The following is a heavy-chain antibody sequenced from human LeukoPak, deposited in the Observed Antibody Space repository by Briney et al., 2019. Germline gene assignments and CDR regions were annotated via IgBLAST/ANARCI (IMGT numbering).Heavy chain of an antibody. CDR2: IYYSGNT. J-gene: IGHJ4*02. V-gene: IGHV4-31*03. Sequence: KASETLSLTCTVSGGSISTDDYYWTWIRQHPGKGLEWIGYIYYSGNTYYNPSLKSRVTISVDTSKNQFSLKLSSVTAADTAVYYCARASPIFWSGYYKYYFDYWGQGTLVTVSS. CDR1: GGSISTDDYY. D-gene: IGHD3-3*01. CDR3: ARASPIFWSGYYKYYFDY.